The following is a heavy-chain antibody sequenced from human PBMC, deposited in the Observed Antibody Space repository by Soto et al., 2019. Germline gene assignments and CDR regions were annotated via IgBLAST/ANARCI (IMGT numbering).Heavy chain of an antibody. CDR2: IFYSGPT. J-gene: IGHJ4*02. V-gene: IGHV4-31*03. CDR1: GDSITSGDHY. D-gene: IGHD3-16*01. CDR3: ARDRVMLTFGGASEEWGIDS. Sequence: QVQLQESGPGLVKPPQTLSLTCTVSGDSITSGDHYWSWIRQLPGKGLEWIGYIFYSGPTYYNPSLKSRVTISVDTSKNQFSLKLNSVTAADTAVYYCARDRVMLTFGGASEEWGIDSWGQGTLVTVSS.